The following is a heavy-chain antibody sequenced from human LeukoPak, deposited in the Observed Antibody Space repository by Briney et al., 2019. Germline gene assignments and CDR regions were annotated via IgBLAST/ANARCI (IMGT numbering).Heavy chain of an antibody. Sequence: PGGSLRLSCAASGLTFSSHYMSWVRQAPGKGLEWVSVIYSGGNSYYADSVKGRFTISRDNSKNTLYLQMNSLSTEDTAVYYCATSYGSGSYGHWGQGTLVTVSS. V-gene: IGHV3-53*01. CDR1: GLTFSSHY. D-gene: IGHD3-10*01. CDR2: IYSGGNS. J-gene: IGHJ4*02. CDR3: ATSYGSGSYGH.